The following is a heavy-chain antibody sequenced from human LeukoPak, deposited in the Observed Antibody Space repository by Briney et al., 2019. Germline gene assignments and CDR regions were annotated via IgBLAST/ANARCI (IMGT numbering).Heavy chain of an antibody. D-gene: IGHD1-7*01. V-gene: IGHV4-30-2*01. CDR2: THHSGTT. CDR3: ARNNSNYAAFDI. Sequence: PSETLSLTCTVSGGSVNDGGFSWSWIRQPLGKGLEWIGYTHHSGTTYYNPSLRGRVTMSVDTSKNHFSLKLTSATAAGTAVYFCARNNSNYAAFDIWGQGTMVTVSS. J-gene: IGHJ3*02. CDR1: GGSVNDGGFS.